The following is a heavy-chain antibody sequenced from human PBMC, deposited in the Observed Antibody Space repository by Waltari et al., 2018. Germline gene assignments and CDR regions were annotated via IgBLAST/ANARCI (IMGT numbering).Heavy chain of an antibody. CDR3: VRLEDCSGPGGNCYSRDPFATDV. Sequence: QVQLQQWGAGLLQPSETLSLTCAVYGGPFSGYYWGWVRQAPGKGLEWIGEINNAGNRNHNPALGSGFTMLVDTSKGQFSLKVNSVTAADTAVYFCVRLEDCSGPGGNCYSRDPFATDVWGQGTTVTVSS. D-gene: IGHD2-15*01. J-gene: IGHJ6*02. CDR1: GGPFSGYY. CDR2: INNAGNR. V-gene: IGHV4-34*02.